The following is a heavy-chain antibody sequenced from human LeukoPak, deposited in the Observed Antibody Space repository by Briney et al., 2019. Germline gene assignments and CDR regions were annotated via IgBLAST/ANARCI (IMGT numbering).Heavy chain of an antibody. CDR2: ISHSGSS. J-gene: IGHJ4*02. V-gene: IGHV4-34*01. CDR3: ARLRYYLDSSGYYLYYFDN. CDR1: GGSFSAYY. D-gene: IGHD3-22*01. Sequence: SETLSLTCAVFGGSFSAYYWSWIRQPPGQGLEWIGEISHSGSSNYNPSLKSRVTMSVDMSKNQFSLKLSSVTAADTAVYFCARLRYYLDSSGYYLYYFDNWGQGTPVTVSS.